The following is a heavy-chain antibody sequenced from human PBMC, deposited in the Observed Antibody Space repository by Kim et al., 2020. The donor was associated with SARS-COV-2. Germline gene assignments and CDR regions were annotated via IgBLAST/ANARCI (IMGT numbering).Heavy chain of an antibody. J-gene: IGHJ6*02. V-gene: IGHV1-18*04. CDR2: ISTYSGNT. CDR1: GYTFSSYG. CDR3: VRDPWNGSGRRENGMDV. D-gene: IGHD6-19*01. Sequence: ASVKVSCKASGYTFSSYGITWVRQAPGRGLEWMGWISTYSGNTYFAETLQGRVTMTTDTSTRTAYLELRSLRSDDTAIYYCVRDPWNGSGRRENGMDVWGQGTTLPVSS.